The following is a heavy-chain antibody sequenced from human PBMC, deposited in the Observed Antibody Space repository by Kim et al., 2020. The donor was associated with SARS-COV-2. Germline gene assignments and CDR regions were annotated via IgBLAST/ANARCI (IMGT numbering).Heavy chain of an antibody. Sequence: ASVKVSCKASGYPFNEYNIHWVRQAPGQGLEWMGVVSPTGAGASYPQKFRGRLILTTDTSTNTFFLKLSTLSPEDTALYFCARGRDRLHEGAIVAPGASDFWGQGTRVTFSS. CDR3: ARGRDRLHEGAIVAPGASDF. CDR2: VSPTGAGA. J-gene: IGHJ4*02. CDR1: GYPFNEYN. V-gene: IGHV1-46*02. D-gene: IGHD2-21*01.